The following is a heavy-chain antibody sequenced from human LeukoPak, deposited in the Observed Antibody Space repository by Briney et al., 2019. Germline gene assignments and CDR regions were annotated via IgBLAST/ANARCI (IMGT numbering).Heavy chain of an antibody. CDR1: GGSISSGGYS. D-gene: IGHD6-19*01. V-gene: IGHV4-30-2*01. J-gene: IGHJ5*02. Sequence: PSQTLSLTCAVSGGSISSGGYSWSWIRQPPGKGLEWIGYIYHSGSTYYNPSLKSRVTISVDRSKNQFSLKLSSVTAADTAVYYCARYSSGWGGDWFDPWGQGTLVTVSS. CDR2: IYHSGST. CDR3: ARYSSGWGGDWFDP.